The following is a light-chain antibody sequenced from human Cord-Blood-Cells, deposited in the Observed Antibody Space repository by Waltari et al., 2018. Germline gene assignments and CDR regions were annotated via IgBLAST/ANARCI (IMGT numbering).Light chain of an antibody. CDR2: DVS. CDR3: SSYTSSSTVV. V-gene: IGLV2-14*01. J-gene: IGLJ2*01. CDR1: SSDAGGYNY. Sequence: QSALTQPASVSGSPGQSITIPCTGTSSDAGGYNYVAWYQQHPGKPPKLMIYDVSNRPSGVSNRFSGSKSGNTASLTISGLQAEDEADYYCSSYTSSSTVVFGGGTKLTVL.